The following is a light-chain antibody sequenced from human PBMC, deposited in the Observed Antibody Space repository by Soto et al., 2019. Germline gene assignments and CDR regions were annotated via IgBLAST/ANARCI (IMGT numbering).Light chain of an antibody. J-gene: IGKJ1*01. CDR3: QQYDNWPPWT. V-gene: IGKV3-15*01. CDR1: QSISKK. Sequence: EIVMTQSPATLSVSPGERATLSCRASQSISKKLAWYQQKPGQAPRLLIYGASTRATGVPARFSGSGSGTEFTLTISGLQSEDFAVYYCQQYDNWPPWTFGQGTKVEIK. CDR2: GAS.